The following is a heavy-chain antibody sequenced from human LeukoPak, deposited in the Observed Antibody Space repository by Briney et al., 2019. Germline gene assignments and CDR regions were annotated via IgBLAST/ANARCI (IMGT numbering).Heavy chain of an antibody. D-gene: IGHD5-18*01. J-gene: IGHJ4*02. CDR3: ASGYRFRN. Sequence: ASVKVSCKASGYPFTDYYMHWVRQAPGQGLEWMGWIDPNRGGTDYAQKFQGRVTMTRDTSISTAYMELSRLRYDDTAVYYCASGYRFRNWGQGTLVTVSS. V-gene: IGHV1-2*02. CDR1: GYPFTDYY. CDR2: IDPNRGGT.